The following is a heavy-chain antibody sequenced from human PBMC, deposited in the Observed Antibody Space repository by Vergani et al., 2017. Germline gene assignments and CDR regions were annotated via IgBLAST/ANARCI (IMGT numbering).Heavy chain of an antibody. Sequence: QVQLVQSGAEVKKPGASVKVSCKASGYTFTAYFMPWVRQAPGQGLEWMGWINPSSGGTNYAQKFQGRVTMTRDTSIGTAYMELSNPSSDDTALYYCARVGTSSNRDYLDYWGQGTLVTVSS. J-gene: IGHJ4*02. CDR1: GYTFTAYF. D-gene: IGHD2-2*01. CDR3: ARVGTSSNRDYLDY. CDR2: INPSSGGT. V-gene: IGHV1-2*02.